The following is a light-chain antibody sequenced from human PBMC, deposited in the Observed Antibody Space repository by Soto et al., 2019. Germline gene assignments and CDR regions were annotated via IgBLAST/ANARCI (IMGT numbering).Light chain of an antibody. Sequence: SYELTQPPSVSVAPGKTARITCGGNNIGSKSVHWYQQKPGQAPVLVIYYDSDRPSGIPERFSGSNSGNTATLTISRVEAGDEADYYCQVWDSRSDPAVVFGGGTKVTGL. CDR1: NIGSKS. J-gene: IGLJ2*01. V-gene: IGLV3-21*04. CDR2: YDS. CDR3: QVWDSRSDPAVV.